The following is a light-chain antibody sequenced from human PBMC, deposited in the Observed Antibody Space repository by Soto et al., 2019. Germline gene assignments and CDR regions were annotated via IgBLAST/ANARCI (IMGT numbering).Light chain of an antibody. J-gene: IGKJ2*01. Sequence: EIVMTQSPATLSVSPGERATLSCRASQSVSSNLAWYQQKPGQAPRLLIYGASTRATGIPARFSGSGSGTECTLTISSLQSEDFAVYYCQQYNNWPPYTFGRGTKPEIK. CDR3: QQYNNWPPYT. CDR2: GAS. CDR1: QSVSSN. V-gene: IGKV3-15*01.